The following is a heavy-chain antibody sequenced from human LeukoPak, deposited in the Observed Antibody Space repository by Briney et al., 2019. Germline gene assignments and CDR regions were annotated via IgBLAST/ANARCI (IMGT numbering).Heavy chain of an antibody. CDR2: IRYDGSNK. J-gene: IGHJ3*02. Sequence: GGSLRLSCAASGFTFSSYGMHWVRQAPGKGLEWVAFIRYDGSNKYYADSVKCRFTISRDNSKNTLYLQMNSLRAEDTAVYYCAKLPSNITIFGVVITGDAFDIWGQGTMVTVSS. V-gene: IGHV3-30*02. CDR1: GFTFSSYG. CDR3: AKLPSNITIFGVVITGDAFDI. D-gene: IGHD3-3*01.